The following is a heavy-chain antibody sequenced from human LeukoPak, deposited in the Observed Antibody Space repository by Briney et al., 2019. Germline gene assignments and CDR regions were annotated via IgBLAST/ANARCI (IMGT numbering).Heavy chain of an antibody. D-gene: IGHD3-10*02. Sequence: GGSLRLSCAASGFTFSDYYMSWIRQAPGKGLEWVSCISSSGSTIYYADSAKGRFTISRDNTKNSLYLQMNSLRAEDTAVYYCAELGITMIGGVWGKGTTVTISS. V-gene: IGHV3-11*04. CDR1: GFTFSDYY. CDR3: AELGITMIGGV. CDR2: ISSSGSTI. J-gene: IGHJ6*04.